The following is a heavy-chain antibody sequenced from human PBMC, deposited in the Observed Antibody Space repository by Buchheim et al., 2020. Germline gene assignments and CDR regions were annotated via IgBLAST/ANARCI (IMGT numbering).Heavy chain of an antibody. CDR2: ISYDGSNK. J-gene: IGHJ4*02. CDR1: GFTFSSYA. V-gene: IGHV3-30-3*01. D-gene: IGHD2-15*01. CDR3: ARGTDIVVVVAGWGEGYFDY. Sequence: QVQLVESGGGVVQPGRSLRLSCAASGFTFSSYAMHWVRQAPGKGLEWVAVISYDGSNKYYADSVKGRFTISRDNSKNTLYLQMNSLRAEDTAVYYCARGTDIVVVVAGWGEGYFDYWGQGTL.